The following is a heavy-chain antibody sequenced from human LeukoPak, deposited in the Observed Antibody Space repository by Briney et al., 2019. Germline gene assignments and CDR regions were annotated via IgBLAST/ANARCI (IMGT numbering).Heavy chain of an antibody. Sequence: SETLSLTCSVSGGSIGKYHWTWIRQPPGKRLEWIGYVYYTGNLNYNPSLDHRVSLSIDTSKNQFSLSLSSVTAADTAVYYCASVTTTVTTYRSDYWGQGTLVTVSS. CDR3: ASVTTTVTTYRSDY. V-gene: IGHV4-59*01. D-gene: IGHD4-17*01. J-gene: IGHJ4*02. CDR1: GGSIGKYH. CDR2: VYYTGNL.